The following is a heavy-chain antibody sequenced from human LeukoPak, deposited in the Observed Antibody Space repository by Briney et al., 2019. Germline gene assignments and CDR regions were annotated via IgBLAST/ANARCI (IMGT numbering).Heavy chain of an antibody. CDR1: GYTFTSYD. Sequence: ASVKVSCKASGYTFTSYDINWVRQATGQGLEWMGRINPNSGGTNYAQKFQGRVTMTRDTSISTAYMELSRLRSDDTAVYYCARWGGYSHYYYMDVWGKGTTVTVSS. D-gene: IGHD5-12*01. CDR2: INPNSGGT. CDR3: ARWGGYSHYYYMDV. J-gene: IGHJ6*03. V-gene: IGHV1-2*06.